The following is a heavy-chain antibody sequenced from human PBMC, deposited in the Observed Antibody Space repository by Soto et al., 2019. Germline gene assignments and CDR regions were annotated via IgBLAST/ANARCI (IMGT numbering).Heavy chain of an antibody. Sequence: GASVKVSCKASGYTFTSYGISWVRQAPGQGLEWMGWISGYNGNTNYAQKLQGRVTMTTDTATSTAYMELRSLRSDDTAVYYCAREKCHWSGYYSADYWSQGTLVTVSS. CDR1: GYTFTSYG. D-gene: IGHD3-3*01. CDR2: ISGYNGNT. CDR3: AREKCHWSGYYSADY. J-gene: IGHJ4*02. V-gene: IGHV1-18*01.